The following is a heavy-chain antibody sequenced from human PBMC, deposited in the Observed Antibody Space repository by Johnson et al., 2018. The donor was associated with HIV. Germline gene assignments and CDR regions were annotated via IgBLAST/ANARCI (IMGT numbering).Heavy chain of an antibody. Sequence: VISYDGSTIYYANSVEGRFTISRDNSRDTLYVQMNSLRAEDTALYYCARDSYLNDDAFDIWGQGTMVTVSS. CDR2: ISYDGSTI. J-gene: IGHJ3*02. V-gene: IGHV3-30*07. CDR3: ARDSYLNDDAFDI. D-gene: IGHD1-1*01.